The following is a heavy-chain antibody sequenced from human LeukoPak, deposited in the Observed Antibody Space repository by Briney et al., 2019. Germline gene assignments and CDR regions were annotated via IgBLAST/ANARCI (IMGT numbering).Heavy chain of an antibody. J-gene: IGHJ4*02. V-gene: IGHV3-7*01. CDR3: ARDHSMSWFGELFGSPFDY. Sequence: GGSLRLSCAASGFTFSDYYMSWVRQAPGKGLEWVANIKLDGSEQYYMDSVKGRFTISRDNGKNVLYLQMSSLRAEDMAVYYCARDHSMSWFGELFGSPFDYWGQGTLVTVSS. CDR2: IKLDGSEQ. CDR1: GFTFSDYY. D-gene: IGHD3-10*01.